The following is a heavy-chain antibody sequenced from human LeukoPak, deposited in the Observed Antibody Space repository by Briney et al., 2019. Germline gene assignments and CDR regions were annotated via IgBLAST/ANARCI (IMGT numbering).Heavy chain of an antibody. CDR1: GGSISSGSYY. CDR3: AREPPTHYDFWSGYYTGAFDI. Sequence: PSETLSLTCTVSGGSISSGSYYWSWIRQPAGKGLEWIGRIYTSGSTNYNPSLKSRVTISVDTSKNQCTLKLSSVTAADTAAYYCAREPPTHYDFWSGYYTGAFDIWGQGTMVTVSS. V-gene: IGHV4-61*02. CDR2: IYTSGST. J-gene: IGHJ3*02. D-gene: IGHD3-3*01.